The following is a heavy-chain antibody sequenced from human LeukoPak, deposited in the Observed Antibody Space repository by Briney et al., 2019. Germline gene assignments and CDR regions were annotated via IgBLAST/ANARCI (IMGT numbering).Heavy chain of an antibody. V-gene: IGHV1-2*02. CDR3: ARVRSVVTPSDAFDI. D-gene: IGHD3-22*01. CDR2: INPISGGT. J-gene: IGHJ3*02. CDR1: RYTFAVFY. Sequence: SVKASYKPSRYTFAVFYSHWVRHAPEEGLEWMGWINPISGGTNYTQNFHGRVTMTRDPSISTAYMELSERRSDDTAVYYCARVRSVVTPSDAFDIWGQGTMVTVSS.